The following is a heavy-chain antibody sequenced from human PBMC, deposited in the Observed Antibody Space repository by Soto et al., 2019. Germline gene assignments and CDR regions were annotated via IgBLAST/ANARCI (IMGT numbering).Heavy chain of an antibody. J-gene: IGHJ3*02. CDR1: GFTFSSYA. Sequence: QVQLVESGGGVVQPGRSLRLSCAASGFTFSSYAMHWVRQAPGKGLEWVAIISYDGRNKYYADSVKGRFTISRDNSMHTLYLQMNSLRAEDTSVYYCARVRDSSGYFHAFDIWGQGTMVTVSS. D-gene: IGHD3-22*01. CDR3: ARVRDSSGYFHAFDI. V-gene: IGHV3-30-3*01. CDR2: ISYDGRNK.